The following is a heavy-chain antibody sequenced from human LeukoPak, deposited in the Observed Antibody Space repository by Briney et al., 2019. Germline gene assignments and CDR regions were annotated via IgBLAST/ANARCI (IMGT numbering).Heavy chain of an antibody. CDR1: GFTFSSYS. CDR3: ARSGGLQKFDY. J-gene: IGHJ4*02. V-gene: IGHV3-21*01. CDR2: VSSSSSYI. Sequence: GGSLRLSCAASGFTFSSYSMNWVRQAPGKGLEWVSSVSSSSSYIYYADSVKGRFTISRDNAKNSLYLQMNSLRAEDTAVYYCARSGGLQKFDYWGQGTLVTVSS. D-gene: IGHD4-11*01.